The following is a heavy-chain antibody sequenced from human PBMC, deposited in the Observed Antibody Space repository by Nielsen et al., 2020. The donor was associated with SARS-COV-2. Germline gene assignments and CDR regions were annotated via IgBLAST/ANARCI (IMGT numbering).Heavy chain of an antibody. V-gene: IGHV3-30*18. CDR3: AKDGGDIVVVPAAIYYYYYMDV. Sequence: GESLKISCTASGFTFSAYGMNWVRQRPGKGLEWVAVISYDGSNKYYADSVKGRFTISRDNSKNTLYLQMNSLRAEDTAVYYCAKDGGDIVVVPAAIYYYYYMDVWGKGTTVTVSS. CDR1: GFTFSAYG. J-gene: IGHJ6*03. CDR2: ISYDGSNK. D-gene: IGHD2-2*01.